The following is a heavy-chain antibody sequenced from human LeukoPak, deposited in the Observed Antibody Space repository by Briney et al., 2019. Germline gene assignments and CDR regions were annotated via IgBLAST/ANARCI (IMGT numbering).Heavy chain of an antibody. CDR3: ARAVVRGGPYFFDY. V-gene: IGHV3-30-3*01. J-gene: IGHJ4*02. D-gene: IGHD3-10*01. CDR2: LSYDGTNT. CDR1: GFTLSGYA. Sequence: LAGGSLRLSCAASGFTLSGYAMHWVRQAPGKGLEWMGVLSYDGTNTFYADSVKGRFTISRDDSENTLYLQMNSLRPDDTALYYCARAVVRGGPYFFDYWGQGTLVTVSS.